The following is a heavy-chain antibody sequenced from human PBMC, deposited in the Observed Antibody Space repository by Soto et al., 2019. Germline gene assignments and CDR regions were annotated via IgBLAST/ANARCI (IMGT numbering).Heavy chain of an antibody. CDR1: GGTFSRYT. CDR2: IIPILGIA. V-gene: IGHV1-69*08. Sequence: QVQLVQSGAEVKKPGSSVKVSCKASGGTFSRYTISWVRQAPGQGLEWMGRIIPILGIANYAQKFQGRVTITADKSTSTAYMELSSLRSEDTAVYYCARESKVFPMDVWGQGTTVTVSS. J-gene: IGHJ6*02. D-gene: IGHD1-20*01. CDR3: ARESKVFPMDV.